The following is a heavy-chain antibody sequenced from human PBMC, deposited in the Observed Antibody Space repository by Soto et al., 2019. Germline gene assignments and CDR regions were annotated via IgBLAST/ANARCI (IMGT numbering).Heavy chain of an antibody. V-gene: IGHV1-69*01. J-gene: IGHJ4*02. Sequence: QVQLVQSGAEVKKPGSSVKVSCKASGGTFSNYGFSWVRRAPGQGLEWMGGFIPIFGPPNYPQKFQGRVTITADESTGTAYMELRSLRAYDTAVYYCARTIFGVVRGHYYFDSWGQGTLVTVSS. CDR3: ARTIFGVVRGHYYFDS. CDR2: FIPIFGPP. D-gene: IGHD3-3*01. CDR1: GGTFSNYG.